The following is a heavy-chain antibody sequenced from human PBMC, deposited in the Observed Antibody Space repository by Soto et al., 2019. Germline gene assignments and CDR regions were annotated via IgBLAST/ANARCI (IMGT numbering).Heavy chain of an antibody. Sequence: SGPTLVNPTPTLTPTCTFSGFSLSTSGVGVGWIRQPPGKALEWLALIYWNDDKRYSPSLKSRLTITKGPSKHQVVLTMTNIDPVDTATYYCAHRRVSDYNYGIDVWGQGTMVTVSS. CDR1: GFSLSTSGVG. J-gene: IGHJ6*02. V-gene: IGHV2-5*01. CDR3: AHRRVSDYNYGIDV. CDR2: IYWNDDK.